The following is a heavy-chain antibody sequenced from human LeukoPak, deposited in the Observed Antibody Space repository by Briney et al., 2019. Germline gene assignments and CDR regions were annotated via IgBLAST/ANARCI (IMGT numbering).Heavy chain of an antibody. CDR2: ISGSGGST. V-gene: IGHV3-23*01. Sequence: GGSLRLSCAASGFTFSSSAMSWVRQAPGKGLEWVSSISGSGGSTHYADSVKGRFTISRDNSKNTLFLQMNSLRAEDTAVYYCAKDLSYWYFDLWGRGTLVIVSS. CDR3: AKDLSYWYFDL. CDR1: GFTFSSSA. J-gene: IGHJ2*01.